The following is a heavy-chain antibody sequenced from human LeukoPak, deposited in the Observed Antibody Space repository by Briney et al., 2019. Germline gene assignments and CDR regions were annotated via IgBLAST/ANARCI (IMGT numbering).Heavy chain of an antibody. CDR1: GFTFSGYS. CDR3: ARDGTFDI. Sequence: PGESLRLSCAASGFTFSGYSMSWIRQAPGKGLEWVSYMDASGTTVLYADSVKGRFTISRDNAKNSLSLQMNSLRADDTALYYCARDGTFDIWGQGTMVTVS. J-gene: IGHJ3*02. V-gene: IGHV3-11*04. D-gene: IGHD1-26*01. CDR2: MDASGTTV.